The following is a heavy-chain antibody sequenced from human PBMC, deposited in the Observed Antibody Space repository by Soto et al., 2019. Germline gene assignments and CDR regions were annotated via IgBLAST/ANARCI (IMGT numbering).Heavy chain of an antibody. D-gene: IGHD6-13*01. V-gene: IGHV4-59*01. CDR1: GGSISSYY. Sequence: SETLSLTCTVSGGSISSYYWTWIRQPPGKGLEWVGYVYYSGTTYYNPSLQSRVTISVDTSKNQFSLKVKSVTAADTAIYYCARAGSTWRYSFDYWGQGSLVTVSS. CDR3: ARAGSTWRYSFDY. CDR2: VYYSGTT. J-gene: IGHJ4*02.